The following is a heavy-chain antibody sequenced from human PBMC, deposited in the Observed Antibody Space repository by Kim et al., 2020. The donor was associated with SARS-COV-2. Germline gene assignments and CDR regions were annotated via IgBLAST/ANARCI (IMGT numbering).Heavy chain of an antibody. CDR2: GNT. CDR3: ARILRGTFDT. D-gene: IGHD5-12*01. J-gene: IGHJ5*02. V-gene: IGHV4-28*01. Sequence: GNTQQKRYLQSRVTMSVDTSKNQFSLKLSSVTAVDTAVYYCARILRGTFDTWGQGTLVTVSS.